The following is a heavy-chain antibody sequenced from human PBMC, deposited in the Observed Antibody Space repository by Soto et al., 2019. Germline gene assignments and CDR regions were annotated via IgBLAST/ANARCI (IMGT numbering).Heavy chain of an antibody. D-gene: IGHD6-13*01. CDR2: IWYDGSNK. CDR3: ASGAGYSSSWPSY. V-gene: IGHV3-33*01. Sequence: QVQLVESGGGVVQPGRSLRLSCAASGFTFSSYGMHWVRQAPGKGLEWVAVIWYDGSNKYYADSVKGRFTISRDNSKNTLSLQMNSLRAEDTAVYYCASGAGYSSSWPSYWGQGTLVTVSS. J-gene: IGHJ4*02. CDR1: GFTFSSYG.